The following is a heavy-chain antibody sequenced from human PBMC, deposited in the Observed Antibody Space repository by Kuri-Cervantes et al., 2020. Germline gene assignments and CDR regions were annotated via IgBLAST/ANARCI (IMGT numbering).Heavy chain of an antibody. D-gene: IGHD6-19*01. V-gene: IGHV4-39*01. Sequence: GSLRLSCTVSGGSISSSSYYWGWIRQPPGNGLEWIGSIYYSGSTYYNPSLKSRVTISVDTFKNQFSLKLSSVTAADTAVYYCAIRVAGTFDYWGQGTLVTVSS. CDR1: GGSISSSSYY. CDR2: IYYSGST. J-gene: IGHJ4*02. CDR3: AIRVAGTFDY.